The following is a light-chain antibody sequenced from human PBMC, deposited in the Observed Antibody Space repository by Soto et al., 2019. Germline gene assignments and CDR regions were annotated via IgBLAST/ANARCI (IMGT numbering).Light chain of an antibody. V-gene: IGLV2-11*01. CDR1: SSVVGGYNY. CDR3: CSYAGSYTYV. CDR2: DVS. Sequence: QSVLTQPLSVSGSPGQSVTISCTGTSSVVGGYNYVSWYQQHPGKAPKLMIYDVSKRPSGVPDRFSGSKSGNTASLTISGLQAEDEADYYCCSYAGSYTYVFGTGTKVTVL. J-gene: IGLJ1*01.